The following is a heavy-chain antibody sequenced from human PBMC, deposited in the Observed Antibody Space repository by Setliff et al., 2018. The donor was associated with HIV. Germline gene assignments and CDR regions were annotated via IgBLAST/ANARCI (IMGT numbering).Heavy chain of an antibody. V-gene: IGHV4-39*01. J-gene: IGHJ6*03. CDR1: GGSISTSRYY. CDR2: INYRGNT. D-gene: IGHD3-10*01. CDR3: ASLDGSESPYIYYYYMDV. Sequence: SETLSLTCTVSGGSISTSRYYWGWIRQHTGKGLEWIGSINYRGNTYYNPSLKSRAAITVDTSKNQISLKLRSVTAADTAVYYCASLDGSESPYIYYYYMDVWGKGTAVTVSS.